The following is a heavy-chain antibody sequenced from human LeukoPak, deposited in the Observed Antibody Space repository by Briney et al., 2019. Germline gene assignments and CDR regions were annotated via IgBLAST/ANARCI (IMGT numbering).Heavy chain of an antibody. CDR3: ARDRLDYVGAFDI. D-gene: IGHD3-10*02. Sequence: PGGSLRLSCAASGFTFSSYWMSWVRQAPGKGLEWVANIKQDGSEKYYVDSVKGRFTIFRDNAKNSLYLQMSSLRAEDTAVYYCARDRLDYVGAFDIWGQGTMVTVSS. J-gene: IGHJ3*02. V-gene: IGHV3-7*01. CDR2: IKQDGSEK. CDR1: GFTFSSYW.